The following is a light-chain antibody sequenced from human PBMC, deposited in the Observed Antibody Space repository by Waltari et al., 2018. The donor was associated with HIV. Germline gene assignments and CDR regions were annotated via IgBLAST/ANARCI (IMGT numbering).Light chain of an antibody. CDR1: NIGSKS. J-gene: IGLJ2*01. V-gene: IGLV3-21*04. CDR3: QVWDSSSDHPYVV. Sequence: SYVLTQPPSVSVAPGKTARITCGGNNIGSKSVHWYQQKPGQAPVLVIYYDSDRPSGIPERVSGSNSGNTATLTISRVEAGDEADYYCQVWDSSSDHPYVVFGGGTKLTVL. CDR2: YDS.